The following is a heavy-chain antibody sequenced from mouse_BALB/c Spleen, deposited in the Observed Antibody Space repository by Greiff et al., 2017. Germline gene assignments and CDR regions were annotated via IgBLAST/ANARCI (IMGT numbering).Heavy chain of an antibody. CDR1: GYSITSDYA. CDR3: ARSGMGDY. J-gene: IGHJ2*01. V-gene: IGHV3-2*02. Sequence: ESGPGLVKPSQSLSLTCTVTGYSITSDYAWNWIRQFPGNKLEWMGYISYSGSTSYNPSLKSRISITRDTSKNQFFLQLNSVTTEDTATYYCARSGMGDYWGQGTTLTVSS. CDR2: ISYSGST. D-gene: IGHD3-1*01.